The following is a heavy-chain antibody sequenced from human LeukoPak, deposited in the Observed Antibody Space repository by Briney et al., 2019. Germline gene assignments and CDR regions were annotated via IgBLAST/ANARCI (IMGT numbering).Heavy chain of an antibody. CDR2: INHSGST. CDR1: GGSFSGYY. Sequence: SETLSLTCAVYGGSFSGYYWSWIRQPPGKGLEWIGEINHSGSTNYNPSLKSRVTISVDTSKNQFSLKLSSVTAADTAVYYCATRPYDFWSGWRSNWFDPWGPGTLVTVSS. J-gene: IGHJ5*02. CDR3: ATRPYDFWSGWRSNWFDP. V-gene: IGHV4-34*01. D-gene: IGHD3-3*01.